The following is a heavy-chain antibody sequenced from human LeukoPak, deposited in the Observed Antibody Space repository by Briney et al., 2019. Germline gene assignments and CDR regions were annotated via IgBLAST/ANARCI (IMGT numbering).Heavy chain of an antibody. CDR2: INWNGGST. CDR3: ARAKYYYDSSGYCD. D-gene: IGHD3-22*01. Sequence: PGGSLRPSCAASGFTFDDYGMSWVRQAPGKGLEWVSGINWNGGSTGYADSVKGRFTISKDNAKNSLYLQMNSLIAEDTALYYFARAKYYYDSSGYCDWGQGTLVT. CDR1: GFTFDDYG. V-gene: IGHV3-20*04. J-gene: IGHJ4*02.